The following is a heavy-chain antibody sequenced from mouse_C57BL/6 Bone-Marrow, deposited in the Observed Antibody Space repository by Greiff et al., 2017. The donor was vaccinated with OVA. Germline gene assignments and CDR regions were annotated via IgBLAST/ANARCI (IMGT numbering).Heavy chain of an antibody. CDR1: GYTFTGYW. CDR2: ILPGSGST. D-gene: IGHD1-1*01. Sequence: QVQLQQSGAELMKPGASVKLSCKATGYTFTGYWIEWVKQRPGHGLEWIGEILPGSGSTNYNEKFKGKATFTADTSSNTAYMQLSSLATEDSASYYCARAYYGSREDDWGKGTTLTVSS. CDR3: ARAYYGSREDD. J-gene: IGHJ2*01. V-gene: IGHV1-9*01.